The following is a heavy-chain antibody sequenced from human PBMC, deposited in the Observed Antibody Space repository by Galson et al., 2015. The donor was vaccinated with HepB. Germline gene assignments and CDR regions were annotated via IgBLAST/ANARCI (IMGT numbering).Heavy chain of an antibody. Sequence: QSGAEVKKSGESLKISCKGSGYNFTPYWIAWVRQMPGKGLEWMGIIYPGDSDTRYSPSFRGKITISADDSMNTAYLQWNSLKASDSAMYYCARRSDRWEFDYWGQGTLVTVSS. D-gene: IGHD1-26*01. J-gene: IGHJ4*02. V-gene: IGHV5-51*01. CDR2: IYPGDSDT. CDR3: ARRSDRWEFDY. CDR1: GYNFTPYW.